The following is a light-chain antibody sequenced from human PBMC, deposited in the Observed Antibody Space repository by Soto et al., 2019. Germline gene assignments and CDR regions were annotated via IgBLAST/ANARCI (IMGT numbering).Light chain of an antibody. J-gene: IGKJ1*01. Sequence: EIVMTQSPATLSVSPGERATLSCRASQSVSSSLAWYQQKPGQAPRLLIYGASTRATGIPARFTGSGSGTEFTLTISSLQFDDSAVYYCQQYNNWWTFGQGTKVDIK. CDR2: GAS. CDR3: QQYNNWWT. V-gene: IGKV3-15*01. CDR1: QSVSSS.